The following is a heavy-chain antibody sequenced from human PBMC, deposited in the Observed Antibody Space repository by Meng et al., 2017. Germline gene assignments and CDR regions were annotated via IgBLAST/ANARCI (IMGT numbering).Heavy chain of an antibody. CDR3: ARGSKGYSSGWYKY. V-gene: IGHV3-21*01. CDR2: ISSSSSYI. J-gene: IGHJ4*02. CDR1: GFTFSSYS. D-gene: IGHD6-19*01. Sequence: GESLKISCAASGFTFSSYSMNWVRQAPGKGLEWVSSISSSSSYIYYADSVKGRFTISRDNAKNSLYLQMNSLRAEDTAVYYCARGSKGYSSGWYKYWGQGTLVTVSS.